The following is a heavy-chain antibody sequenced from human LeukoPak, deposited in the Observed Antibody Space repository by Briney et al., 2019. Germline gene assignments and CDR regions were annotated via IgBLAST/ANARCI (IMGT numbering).Heavy chain of an antibody. J-gene: IGHJ6*04. D-gene: IGHD3-9*01. CDR3: ARGLTDNYYYYGMDV. V-gene: IGHV4-31*03. CDR2: IYYSGST. Sequence: PSGTLSLTCTVSGGSISSGGYYWSWIRQHPGKGLEWIGYIYYSGSTYYNPSLKSRVTISVDTSKNQFSLKLSSVTAADTAVYYCARGLTDNYYYYGMDVWGKGTTVTVSS. CDR1: GGSISSGGYY.